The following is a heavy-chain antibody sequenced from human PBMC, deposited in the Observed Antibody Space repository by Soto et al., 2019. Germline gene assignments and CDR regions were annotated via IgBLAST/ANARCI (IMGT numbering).Heavy chain of an antibody. CDR2: IHYSGST. J-gene: IGHJ5*02. CDR3: AGYNWNYYFDP. D-gene: IGHD1-7*01. Sequence: PSETLSLTCAVSGGSISGSSFYWGWIRQPPEKGLESIGSIHYSGSTIYNPSLKSRVTISIDTSKSQFSLNLNSMTAADTAVYYCAGYNWNYYFDPWGQGTLVTVSS. V-gene: IGHV4-39*07. CDR1: GGSISGSSFY.